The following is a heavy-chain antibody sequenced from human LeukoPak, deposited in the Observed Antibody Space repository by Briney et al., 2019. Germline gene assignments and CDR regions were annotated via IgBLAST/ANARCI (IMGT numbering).Heavy chain of an antibody. CDR1: GFTFSCCD. CDR2: IWTDGSNQ. J-gene: IGHJ4*02. CDR3: AKSHYPADDN. Sequence: GGSLILSCTASGFTFSCCDLHWVRQAPGKGLEWVASIWTDGSNQQYADSVKGRFTVSRDNSKHTLFLQMDSLRREDTAVSYCAKSHYPADDNSGQGALVTVAS. V-gene: IGHV3-30*02. D-gene: IGHD3-22*01.